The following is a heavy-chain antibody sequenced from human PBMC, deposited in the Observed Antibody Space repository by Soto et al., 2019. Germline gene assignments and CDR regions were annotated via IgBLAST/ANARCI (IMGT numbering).Heavy chain of an antibody. CDR3: ARSQGSSTSLEIYYYYYYGMDV. Sequence: QVPLVQSGAEVKKPGSSVKVSCKASGGTFSSYAISWVRQAPGQGLEWMGGIIPTSDTTNYAQKFQGRVTITADESTSTAYMELSSLRSEDTAVYYCARSQGSSTSLEIYYYYYYGMDVWGQGTTVTVS. CDR1: GGTFSSYA. V-gene: IGHV1-69*01. D-gene: IGHD2-2*01. CDR2: IIPTSDTT. J-gene: IGHJ6*02.